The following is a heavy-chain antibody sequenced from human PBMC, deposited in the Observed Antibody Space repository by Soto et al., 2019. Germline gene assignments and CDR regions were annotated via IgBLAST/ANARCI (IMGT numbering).Heavy chain of an antibody. J-gene: IGHJ4*02. V-gene: IGHV4-30-2*01. CDR3: ARGQVVAAQH. D-gene: IGHD2-15*01. CDR2: IYHSGST. Sequence: QLQLQESGSGLVKPSQNLSLTCAVSGGSISSGGYSWSWIRQPPGKVLEWIGYIYHSGSTYYNPSLQSRVTIAVDRSQNQFSLKLSSVPAADTAVYYCARGQVVAAQHWGQGTLVTVSS. CDR1: GGSISSGGYS.